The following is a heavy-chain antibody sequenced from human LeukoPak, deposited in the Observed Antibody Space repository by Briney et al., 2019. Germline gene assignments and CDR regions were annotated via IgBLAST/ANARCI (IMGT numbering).Heavy chain of an antibody. CDR3: AREGTIESYFDY. D-gene: IGHD1-7*01. CDR1: GYSISSGYY. Sequence: SETLSLTCTVSGYSISSGYYWGWIRQPPGKGLEWIGSIYHSGSTFDNPSLKSRVTISVDTSKNQFSLKLSSVTAADTAVYYCAREGTIESYFDYWGQGTLVTVSS. CDR2: IYHSGST. V-gene: IGHV4-38-2*02. J-gene: IGHJ4*02.